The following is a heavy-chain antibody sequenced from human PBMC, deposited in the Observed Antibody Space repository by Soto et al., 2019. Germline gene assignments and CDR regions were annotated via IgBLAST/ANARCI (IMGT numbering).Heavy chain of an antibody. CDR1: GYTFTNYG. CDR3: ARSPAYSASWGYFYSGMKI. Sequence: QVQLVQSGAELKKPGASVKVSCKASGYTFTNYGISWVRQAPGQGLEWMGWINTYHGNTKYAQKLQGRVTMTKDTSTSTAYMELTSLRSDDTAVYYCARSPAYSASWGYFYSGMKIWGQGTTVIVSS. CDR2: INTYHGNT. V-gene: IGHV1-18*01. J-gene: IGHJ6*02. D-gene: IGHD6-13*01.